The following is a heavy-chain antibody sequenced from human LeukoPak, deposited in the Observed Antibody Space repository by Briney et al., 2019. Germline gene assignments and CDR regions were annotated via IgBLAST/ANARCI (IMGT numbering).Heavy chain of an antibody. V-gene: IGHV4-61*02. CDR1: SGSISSGSYY. CDR3: ARGLWPLYYFDY. D-gene: IGHD5-18*01. CDR2: IYTSGRT. Sequence: SQTLSLTCTDSSGSISSGSYYWSWIRQPAGKGLEWIGRIYTSGRTDYNPSLKSRATISVDTSKNQFSLKLSSVTAADTAVYYCARGLWPLYYFDYWGQGTLVTVSS. J-gene: IGHJ4*02.